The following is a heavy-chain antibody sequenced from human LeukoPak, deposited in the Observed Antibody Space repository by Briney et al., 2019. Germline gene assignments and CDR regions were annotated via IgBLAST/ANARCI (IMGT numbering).Heavy chain of an antibody. J-gene: IGHJ5*02. Sequence: GASVTVSCTASGYTFTSYGISWVRRAPGQGLEWMGWINPNSGGTNYAQKFQGWVTMTRDTSISTAYMELSRLRSDDTAVYYCARGAVQLWSNADWFDPWGQGTLVTVSS. CDR3: ARGAVQLWSNADWFDP. D-gene: IGHD5-18*01. CDR1: GYTFTSYG. V-gene: IGHV1-2*04. CDR2: INPNSGGT.